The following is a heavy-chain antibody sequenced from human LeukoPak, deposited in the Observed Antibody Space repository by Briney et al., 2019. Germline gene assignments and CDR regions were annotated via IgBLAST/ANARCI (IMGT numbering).Heavy chain of an antibody. CDR3: AKDSSDSSGYLSSYYFDY. CDR1: GFTFSTYT. Sequence: GGSLRLSCAASGFTFSTYTMNWVRQAPGKGLEWVSSISSSSSYIYYADSVKGRFTISRDNSQNTLYLQMNSLRAEDTAVYYCAKDSSDSSGYLSSYYFDYWGQGTLVTVSS. J-gene: IGHJ4*02. D-gene: IGHD3-22*01. V-gene: IGHV3-21*01. CDR2: ISSSSSYI.